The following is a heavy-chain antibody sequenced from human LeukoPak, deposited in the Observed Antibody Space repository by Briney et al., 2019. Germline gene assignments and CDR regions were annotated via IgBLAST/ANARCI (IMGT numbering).Heavy chain of an antibody. D-gene: IGHD3-22*01. Sequence: PSETLSLTCTVSGGSISSSSYYWGWIRQPPGKGLEWIGSIYYSGSTYYNPSLKSRVTISVDTSKNQFSLKLSSVTAADTAVYYCASYLKNNYYDSSGYHDYWGQGTLVTVSS. V-gene: IGHV4-39*01. CDR1: GGSISSSSYY. CDR3: ASYLKNNYYDSSGYHDY. J-gene: IGHJ4*02. CDR2: IYYSGST.